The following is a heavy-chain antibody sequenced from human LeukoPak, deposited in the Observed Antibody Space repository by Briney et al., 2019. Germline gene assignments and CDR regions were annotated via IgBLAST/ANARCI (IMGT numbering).Heavy chain of an antibody. CDR3: AKDPGWDIAVAGSADY. CDR1: GFTFSSYA. CDR2: ISGSGGST. J-gene: IGHJ4*02. V-gene: IGHV3-23*01. D-gene: IGHD6-19*01. Sequence: GGSLRLSCAASGFTFSSYAMSWVRQAPGKGLEWVSAISGSGGSTYYADSVKGRFTISRDNSKNTLYPQMNSLRAEDTAVYYCAKDPGWDIAVAGSADYWGQGTLVTVSS.